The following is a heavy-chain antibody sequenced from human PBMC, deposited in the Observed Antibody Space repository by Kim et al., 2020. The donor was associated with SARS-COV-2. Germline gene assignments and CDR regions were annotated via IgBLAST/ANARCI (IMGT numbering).Heavy chain of an antibody. J-gene: IGHJ4*02. CDR2: LSDNGGST. CDR1: GFSFSNYG. Sequence: GGSLRLSCAASGFSFSNYGMSWVRQVPGKGLEWVSSLSDNGGSTNYADSVKGRFTISRDNSKNTLYLQLNSLRAEDTAVYYCAKERHSDWLLSPGGYYFDYWGQGTLVTVSS. D-gene: IGHD3-9*01. V-gene: IGHV3-23*01. CDR3: AKERHSDWLLSPGGYYFDY.